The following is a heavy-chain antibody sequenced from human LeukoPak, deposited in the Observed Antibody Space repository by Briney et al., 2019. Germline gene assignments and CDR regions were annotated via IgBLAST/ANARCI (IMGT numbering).Heavy chain of an antibody. CDR1: GFTFSNSA. V-gene: IGHV3-23*01. J-gene: IGHJ4*01. D-gene: IGHD6-19*01. CDR2: LSGSGITT. Sequence: GGSLRLSCAASGFTFSNSAMTWVRQAPGKGLEWVSTLSGSGITTYYADSVKGRFTISRDNSKNTLYLQMNSLRAEDTAVYYCAKGIYSSGWSYFDYWGHGTLITVSS. CDR3: AKGIYSSGWSYFDY.